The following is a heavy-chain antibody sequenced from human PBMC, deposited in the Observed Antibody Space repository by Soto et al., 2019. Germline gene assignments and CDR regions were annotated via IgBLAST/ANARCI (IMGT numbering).Heavy chain of an antibody. D-gene: IGHD1-26*01. CDR3: AKGYLGATGYYYYYGMDV. V-gene: IGHV3-23*01. CDR2: ISGSGGST. J-gene: IGHJ6*02. Sequence: EVQLLESGGGLVQPGGSLRLSCAASGFTFSSYALSWVPQAPGKGRDGVSAISGSGGSTYYADSVKGRFTISRDNSKNTLYLQMNSLRAEDTAVYYCAKGYLGATGYYYYYGMDVWGQGTTVTVSS. CDR1: GFTFSSYA.